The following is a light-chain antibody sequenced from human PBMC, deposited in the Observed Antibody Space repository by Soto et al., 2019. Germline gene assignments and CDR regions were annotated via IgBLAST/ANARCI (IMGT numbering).Light chain of an antibody. CDR3: QQRLMT. CDR1: QRVSSY. CDR2: DAS. Sequence: IVLTHSPATLSLSPGERATLSCRASQRVSSYLAWYQQKPGQAPRLLIYDASSRATGIPARFSGSGSGTDFTLTISSLEPEDFAVCYCQQRLMTFGEGTKVDIK. J-gene: IGKJ1*01. V-gene: IGKV3-11*01.